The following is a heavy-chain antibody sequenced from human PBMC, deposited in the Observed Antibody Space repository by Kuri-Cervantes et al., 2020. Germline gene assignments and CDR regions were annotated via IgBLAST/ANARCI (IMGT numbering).Heavy chain of an antibody. CDR3: ARFVTDWFDS. CDR2: LYHSGIP. Sequence: SETLSLTCTVSGGSVSSGSYHWSWIWQPPGKGLEWIANLYHSGIPYYHQSLKSRVTTSIDTSKNQFSLKLSSMTAADTAVYYCARFVTDWFDSWSQRTLVTVSS. D-gene: IGHD3-10*01. J-gene: IGHJ5*01. CDR1: GGSVSSGSYH. V-gene: IGHV4-39*07.